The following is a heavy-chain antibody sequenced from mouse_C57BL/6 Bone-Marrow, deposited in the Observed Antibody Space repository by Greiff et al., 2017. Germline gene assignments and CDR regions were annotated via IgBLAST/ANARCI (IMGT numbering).Heavy chain of an antibody. D-gene: IGHD2-4*01. CDR2: INYDGSST. CDR1: GFTFSDYY. CDR3: ARFHYDYPYFDV. J-gene: IGHJ1*03. V-gene: IGHV5-16*01. Sequence: EVKLMESEGGLLQPGSSMKLSCTASGFTFSDYYMAWVRQVPEKGLEWVANINYDGSSTYYLDSLKSRFIISRDNAKNILYLQMSSLKSEDTATYYCARFHYDYPYFDVWGTGTTVTVSS.